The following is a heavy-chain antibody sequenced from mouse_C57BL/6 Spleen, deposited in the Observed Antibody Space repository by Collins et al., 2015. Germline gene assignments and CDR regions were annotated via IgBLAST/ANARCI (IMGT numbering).Heavy chain of an antibody. CDR1: GYAFSSYW. CDR3: ARSRYSNYDYFDY. V-gene: IGHV1-64*01. J-gene: IGHJ2*01. CDR2: IHLNSGST. D-gene: IGHD2-5*01. Sequence: QVQLQQPGAELVKPGASVKLSCKASGYAFSSYWMHWVKQRPGQGLEWIGMIHLNSGSTNYNEKFKNKATLTVDKSSSTAYMQLSSLTSEDSAVYYCARSRYSNYDYFDYWGQGTTLTVSS.